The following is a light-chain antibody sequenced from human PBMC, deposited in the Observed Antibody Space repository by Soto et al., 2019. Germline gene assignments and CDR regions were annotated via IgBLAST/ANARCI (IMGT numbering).Light chain of an antibody. CDR1: KLGDKY. V-gene: IGLV3-1*01. CDR2: QDS. J-gene: IGLJ2*01. CDR3: QAWDSSKAVV. Sequence: SSELTQPPSVSVSPGQTASITCSGDKLGDKYACWYQQKPGQSPVLVIYQDSKRPSGIPERFSGSNSGNTATLTISGTQAMDEADYYCQAWDSSKAVVFGGGTKLTVL.